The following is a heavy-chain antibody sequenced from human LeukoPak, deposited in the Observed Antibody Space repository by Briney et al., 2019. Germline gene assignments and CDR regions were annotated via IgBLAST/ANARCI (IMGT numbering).Heavy chain of an antibody. J-gene: IGHJ3*02. CDR3: ARHAYCGGDCFGGAFEI. D-gene: IGHD2-21*02. Sequence: SETLSLTCTVSGGSISSYYWSWIRQPPGKGLEWIGYIYYSGSTSYNPSLKSRATISLDTSKHQFSLKLNSVTAADTAVYYCARHAYCGGDCFGGAFEIWGQGTMVTVSS. CDR1: GGSISSYY. V-gene: IGHV4-59*08. CDR2: IYYSGST.